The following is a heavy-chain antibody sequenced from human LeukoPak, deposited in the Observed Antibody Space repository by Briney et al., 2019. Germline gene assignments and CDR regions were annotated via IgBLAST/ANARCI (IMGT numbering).Heavy chain of an antibody. Sequence: GASVKVSCKASGYTFTGYYMHWVRQAPGQGLEWMGWINPNSGGTNYAQKFQGRVTMTRDTSISTAYMELSRLRSDDTAVYYCARIVGATTFYYYGMDVWGQGTTVTVSS. V-gene: IGHV1-2*02. J-gene: IGHJ6*02. CDR1: GYTFTGYY. CDR2: INPNSGGT. CDR3: ARIVGATTFYYYGMDV. D-gene: IGHD1-26*01.